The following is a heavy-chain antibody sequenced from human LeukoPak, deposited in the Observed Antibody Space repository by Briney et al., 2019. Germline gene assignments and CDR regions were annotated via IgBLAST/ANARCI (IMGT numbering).Heavy chain of an antibody. J-gene: IGHJ4*02. V-gene: IGHV3-33*06. CDR3: AKTKRGYSYGYNDY. CDR1: GFTFSSYG. D-gene: IGHD5-18*01. Sequence: GGSLRLSFAASGFTFSSYGRHWVRQATCKGLDWVAVIWYDGSNKYCADSVKGRFIITSDNYKNTLYLQKNSLRAEDTAVYYCAKTKRGYSYGYNDYWGQGTLVTVSS. CDR2: IWYDGSNK.